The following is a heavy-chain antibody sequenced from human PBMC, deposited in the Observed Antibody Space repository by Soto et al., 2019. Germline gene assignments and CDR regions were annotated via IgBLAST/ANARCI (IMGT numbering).Heavy chain of an antibody. V-gene: IGHV3-23*01. CDR3: AKSIGRWAYYFDS. Sequence: EVQLLESGGGLVQPGGSLRLSCAASGFTFSSYAMSWVRHAPGKGVEWVSTISVSGDTTYYADSVKGRFTISRDDSKNTRYLQMNRLRAEDTAVYYCAKSIGRWAYYFDSWGQGTLVTVSS. CDR1: GFTFSSYA. J-gene: IGHJ4*02. D-gene: IGHD1-26*01. CDR2: ISVSGDTT.